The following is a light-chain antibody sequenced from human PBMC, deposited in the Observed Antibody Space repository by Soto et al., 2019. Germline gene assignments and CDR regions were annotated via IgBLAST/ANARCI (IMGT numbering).Light chain of an antibody. CDR2: AAS. V-gene: IGKV1-39*01. Sequence: DIPMTQSPSSLSASVGDRVTITCRASQSMRSYLNWYQQKPGKAPKLLIYAASSLQSGVPSRFSGSGSRTAFTITISSLQPEDFATYYCQQSYSTPYTFGQGTKLEIK. CDR1: QSMRSY. CDR3: QQSYSTPYT. J-gene: IGKJ2*01.